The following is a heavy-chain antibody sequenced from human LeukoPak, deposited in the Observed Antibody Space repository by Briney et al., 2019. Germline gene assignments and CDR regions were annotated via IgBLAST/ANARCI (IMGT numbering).Heavy chain of an antibody. CDR1: GFTFSSYA. CDR3: AKDRGIFDWLLPFDY. D-gene: IGHD3-9*01. V-gene: IGHV3-23*01. Sequence: GGSLRLSCAASGFTFSSYAMSWVRQAPGKGLEWVSAISGSGGSTYYADSVKGRFTISRDNSKNTLYLRMNSLRTEDTAVYYCAKDRGIFDWLLPFDYWGQGTLVTVSS. CDR2: ISGSGGST. J-gene: IGHJ4*02.